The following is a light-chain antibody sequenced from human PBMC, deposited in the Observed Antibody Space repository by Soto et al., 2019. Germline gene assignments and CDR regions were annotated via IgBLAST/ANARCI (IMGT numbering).Light chain of an antibody. J-gene: IGKJ5*01. Sequence: EIVLTQSPGTLSLSPGERGTLSCWASQSVSSSYLAWYPQNRGHAPRLLIFAASSSATGIPDRFSGSGSGTDFTLTISRLEPEDFAVYYCQQYGTSPTFGQGTRLEIK. V-gene: IGKV3-20*01. CDR2: AAS. CDR3: QQYGTSPT. CDR1: QSVSSSY.